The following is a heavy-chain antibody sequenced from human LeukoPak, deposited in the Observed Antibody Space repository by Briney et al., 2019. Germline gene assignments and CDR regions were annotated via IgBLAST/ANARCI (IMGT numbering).Heavy chain of an antibody. CDR2: IYYSGST. V-gene: IGHV4-59*01. CDR1: GGPISNKY. Sequence: SETLSLTCSVSGGPISNKYWSWIRQPPGKGLEWIGYIYYSGSTSYNPSLKSRVTISLDTSKKQFSLNLTSVTAADTAVYYCARVLKLEPRRGAFDIWGQGTMVTVSS. CDR3: ARVLKLEPRRGAFDI. D-gene: IGHD1-1*01. J-gene: IGHJ3*02.